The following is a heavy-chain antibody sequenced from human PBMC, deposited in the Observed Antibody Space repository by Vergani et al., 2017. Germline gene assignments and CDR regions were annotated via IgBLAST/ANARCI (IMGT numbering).Heavy chain of an antibody. V-gene: IGHV1-18*01. J-gene: IGHJ3*01. CDR2: IRPYTGHT. D-gene: IGHD1-1*01. CDR1: SHTFQTYG. Sequence: QVQVVQSGAEVRKPGASVSVSCKGSSHTFQTYGISWVRQAPGKGLEWMAWIRPYTGHTIYAQKFQDRVTMTADTSTNTAYMELRSLRSDDTAVYFCARVAPSNSEVTPTAFDVWGQGTMVTVSS. CDR3: ARVAPSNSEVTPTAFDV.